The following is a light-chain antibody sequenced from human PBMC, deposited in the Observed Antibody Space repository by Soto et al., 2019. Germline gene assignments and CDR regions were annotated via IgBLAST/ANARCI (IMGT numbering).Light chain of an antibody. V-gene: IGKV1-5*03. Sequence: DIQMTQSPSTLSASVGDRVTITCRASQSVGNWLAWYQHKPGKAPKGLIYKASSLESGAPSRFSGSGSGTEFALTISSLQPDDFATYYCQQYYRYPWTFGQGTTVEIK. CDR1: QSVGNW. J-gene: IGKJ1*01. CDR2: KAS. CDR3: QQYYRYPWT.